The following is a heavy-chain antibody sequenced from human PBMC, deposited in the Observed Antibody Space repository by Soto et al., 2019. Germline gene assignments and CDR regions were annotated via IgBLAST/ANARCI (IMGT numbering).Heavy chain of an antibody. CDR1: GGSISGSPYF. Sequence: PSETLSLTCAVSGGSISGSPYFWGWIRQPPGKRLEWIGSIFYDGYTLYTPSLKGRVTISVDTSKNQFSLKLTSVAAADTAIYFCARLQAAVPHYWGQGILVTVS. D-gene: IGHD6-13*01. V-gene: IGHV4-39*01. CDR2: IFYDGYT. J-gene: IGHJ4*02. CDR3: ARLQAAVPHY.